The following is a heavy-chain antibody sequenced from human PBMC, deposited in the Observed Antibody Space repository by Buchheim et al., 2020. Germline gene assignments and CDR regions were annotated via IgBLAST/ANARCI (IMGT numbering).Heavy chain of an antibody. CDR2: IYSGGST. Sequence: EVQLVETGGGLIQPGGSLRLSCAASGFSVSSNYMSWVRQAPGKGLELVSVIYSGGSTYYSDSVKVRFTISRDNSTTMLYLQMNSQRGEDTAVYYCASGRSQDFDYWGQGTL. V-gene: IGHV3-53*02. CDR3: ASGRSQDFDY. CDR1: GFSVSSNY. D-gene: IGHD3-10*01. J-gene: IGHJ4*02.